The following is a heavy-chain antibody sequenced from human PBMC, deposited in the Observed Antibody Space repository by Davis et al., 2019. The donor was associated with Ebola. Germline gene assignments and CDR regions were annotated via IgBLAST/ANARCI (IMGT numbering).Heavy chain of an antibody. CDR1: GGSITSSDYY. CDR3: ASLRQTYDSSGYSQPFDY. V-gene: IGHV4-39*01. Sequence: SETLSLTCTVSGGSITSSDYYWGWIRQSPGEGLEWIGTFYYSGTTFYNPSLKSRITVSVDPSKNQFSLKLNSATAADTAVYYCASLRQTYDSSGYSQPFDYWGQGTLVTVSS. CDR2: FYYSGTT. J-gene: IGHJ4*02. D-gene: IGHD3-22*01.